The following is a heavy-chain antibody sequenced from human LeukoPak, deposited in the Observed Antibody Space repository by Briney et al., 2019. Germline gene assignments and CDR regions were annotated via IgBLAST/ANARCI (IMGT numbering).Heavy chain of an antibody. J-gene: IGHJ4*02. V-gene: IGHV4-61*02. Sequence: TPSETLSLTCSVPGGSINSGRYYWTWIRQPAGKGLEWIGRIYTSGSTTYNPSLKSRLTISLDTSKKDFSLKVSSVTAADTAIYYCARWRIAALAFDYWGQGTLVTGSS. D-gene: IGHD6-6*01. CDR2: IYTSGST. CDR3: ARWRIAALAFDY. CDR1: GGSINSGRYY.